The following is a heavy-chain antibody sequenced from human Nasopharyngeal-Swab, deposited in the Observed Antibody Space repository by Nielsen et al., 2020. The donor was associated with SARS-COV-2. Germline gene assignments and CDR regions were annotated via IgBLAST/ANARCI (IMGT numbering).Heavy chain of an antibody. CDR2: IYPGDSDT. CDR3: TRLSSSWPDY. CDR1: GYSFTSYW. Sequence: GGSLRLSCKGSGYSFTSYWIGWVRQMPGKGLEWMGIIYPGDSDTRYSPSFQGQVTISADKSISTAYLQWSSLKASDTAMYYCTRLSSSWPDYWGQGTLVTVSS. V-gene: IGHV5-51*01. D-gene: IGHD6-13*01. J-gene: IGHJ4*02.